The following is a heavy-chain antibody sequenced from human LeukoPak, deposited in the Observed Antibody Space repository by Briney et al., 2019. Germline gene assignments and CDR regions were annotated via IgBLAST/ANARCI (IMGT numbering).Heavy chain of an antibody. J-gene: IGHJ4*02. Sequence: PGTSLRLSCAASGFTFCLSGMHWARQAPGKGLDWGALISYDGSNKYYADSVKGRFTISRDNSKNTLYLQMNSLRAEDTAVYYCAKPYCSGGSCDTYYFAPRGEGDLVTAS. V-gene: IGHV3-30*18. CDR3: AKPYCSGGSCDTYYFAP. CDR1: GFTFCLSG. CDR2: ISYDGSNK. D-gene: IGHD2-15*01.